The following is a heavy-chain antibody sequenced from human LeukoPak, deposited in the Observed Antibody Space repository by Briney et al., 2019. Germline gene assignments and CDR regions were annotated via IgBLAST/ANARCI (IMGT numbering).Heavy chain of an antibody. CDR3: AGPAGRASWEGYYFDY. J-gene: IGHJ4*02. Sequence: GGSLRLSCTASGFTFSSYWMTWVRQAPGKGLEWVANINPDGSEKDYVDSVKGRFTISRDNARNSLDLQMSNLRAEDTAVYYCAGPAGRASWEGYYFDYWGQGTLVTVSS. D-gene: IGHD2-2*01. CDR2: INPDGSEK. CDR1: GFTFSSYW. V-gene: IGHV3-7*02.